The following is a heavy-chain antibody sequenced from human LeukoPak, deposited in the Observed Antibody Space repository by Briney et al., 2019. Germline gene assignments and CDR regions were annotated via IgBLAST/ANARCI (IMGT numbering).Heavy chain of an antibody. V-gene: IGHV3-21*01. CDR1: GFTFSTYS. D-gene: IGHD5-18*01. J-gene: IGHJ4*02. CDR2: ISSSSVYI. Sequence: GGSLRLSCTASGFTFSTYSMNWVRQAPGKGLEWVSCISSSSVYIYYADSVKGRFTISRDNAKNSLSLQMNSLRAEDTAVYYCARDPGGYSELDYWDQGTLVTVSS. CDR3: ARDPGGYSELDY.